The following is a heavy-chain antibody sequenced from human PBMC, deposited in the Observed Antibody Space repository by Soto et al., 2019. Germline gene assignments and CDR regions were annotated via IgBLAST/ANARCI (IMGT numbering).Heavy chain of an antibody. Sequence: SVKVSCKASGGTFSSYAISWVRQAPVQGLEWMGGIIPIFGTANYAQKFQGRVTITADESTSTAYMELSSLRSEDTAVYYCARDMYDYVLTLYGMDVWGQGTTVTVSS. CDR2: IIPIFGTA. CDR1: GGTFSSYA. D-gene: IGHD3-16*01. CDR3: ARDMYDYVLTLYGMDV. V-gene: IGHV1-69*13. J-gene: IGHJ6*02.